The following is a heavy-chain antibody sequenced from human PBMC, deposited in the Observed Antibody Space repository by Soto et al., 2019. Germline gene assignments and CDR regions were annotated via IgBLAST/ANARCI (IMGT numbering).Heavy chain of an antibody. Sequence: ASVKVSCKASGGTFSSYAISWVRQAPGQGLEWMGGIIPIFGTANYAQKFQGRVTITADESTSTAYMELSSLRSEDTAVYYCAREEHVVVVAATSLSWFDPWGQGTLVTVSS. CDR1: GGTFSSYA. D-gene: IGHD2-15*01. V-gene: IGHV1-69*13. J-gene: IGHJ5*02. CDR3: AREEHVVVVAATSLSWFDP. CDR2: IIPIFGTA.